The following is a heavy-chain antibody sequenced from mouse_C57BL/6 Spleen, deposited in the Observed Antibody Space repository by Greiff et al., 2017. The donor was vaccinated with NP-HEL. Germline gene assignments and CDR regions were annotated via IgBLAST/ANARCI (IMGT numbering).Heavy chain of an antibody. J-gene: IGHJ3*01. CDR3: ATDYYGRGFAY. CDR2: IDPGDGDT. CDR1: GYAFSSSW. V-gene: IGHV1-82*01. D-gene: IGHD1-1*01. Sequence: QVQLQQSGPELVKPGASVKISCKASGYAFSSSWMNWVKQRPGKGLEWIGRIDPGDGDTNYNGKFKGKATLTADKSSSTAYMQLSSLTSEDSAVYFCATDYYGRGFAYWGQGTLVTVSA.